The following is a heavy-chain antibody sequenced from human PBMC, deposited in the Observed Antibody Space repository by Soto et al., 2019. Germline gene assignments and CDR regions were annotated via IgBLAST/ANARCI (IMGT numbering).Heavy chain of an antibody. D-gene: IGHD3-3*01. Sequence: SETLSLTCTVSGGSISSYYWSWIRQPPGKGLEWIGYIYYSGSTNYNPSLKSRVTISVDTSKNQFSLKLSSVTAADTAVYYCARSSYYDFWSGYLVDYWGQGTLVTVSS. CDR3: ARSSYYDFWSGYLVDY. CDR1: GGSISSYY. V-gene: IGHV4-59*01. J-gene: IGHJ4*02. CDR2: IYYSGST.